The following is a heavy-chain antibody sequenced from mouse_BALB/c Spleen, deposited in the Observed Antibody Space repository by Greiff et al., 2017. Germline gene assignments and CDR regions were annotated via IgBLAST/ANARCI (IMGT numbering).Heavy chain of an antibody. D-gene: IGHD3-3*01. V-gene: IGHV1-4*01. Sequence: VKLVESGAELARPGASVKMSCKASGYTFTSYTMHWVKQRPGQGLEWIGYINPSSGYTNYNQKFKDKATLTADKSSSTAYMQLSSLTSEDSAVYYCASWRERDGYFDYWGQGTTLTVSS. J-gene: IGHJ2*01. CDR3: ASWRERDGYFDY. CDR1: GYTFTSYT. CDR2: INPSSGYT.